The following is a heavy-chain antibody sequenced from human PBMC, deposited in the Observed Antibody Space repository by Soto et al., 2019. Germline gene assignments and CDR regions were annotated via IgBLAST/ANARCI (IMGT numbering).Heavy chain of an antibody. CDR2: IYHSGST. D-gene: IGHD1-1*01. CDR1: GGSISSSSYY. CDR3: ARDQLEGNWFDP. J-gene: IGHJ5*02. V-gene: IGHV4-61*05. Sequence: SETLSLTCTVSGGSISSSSYYWGWIRQPPGKGLEWIGYIYHSGSTLYNPSLKSRVTISVDKSKNQFSLKLSSVTAADTAVYYCARDQLEGNWFDPWGQGTLVTVSS.